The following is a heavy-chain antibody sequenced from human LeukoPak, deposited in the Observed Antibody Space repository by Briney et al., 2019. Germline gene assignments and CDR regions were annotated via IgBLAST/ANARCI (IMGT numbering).Heavy chain of an antibody. CDR1: GYSISSGYY. CDR2: IYHSGST. Sequence: PSETLSLTCAVSGYSISSGYYWGWIRQPPGKGLEWIGSIYHSGSTYYNPSLKSRVTISVDTSKNQFSLKLSSVTAADTAVYYCARNFMSTVPYFDYWGQGALVTVSS. J-gene: IGHJ4*02. CDR3: ARNFMSTVPYFDY. V-gene: IGHV4-38-2*01. D-gene: IGHD4-17*01.